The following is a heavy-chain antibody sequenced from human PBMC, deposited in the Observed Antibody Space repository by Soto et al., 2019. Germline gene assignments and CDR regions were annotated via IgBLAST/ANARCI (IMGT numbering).Heavy chain of an antibody. J-gene: IGHJ4*02. CDR2: INHSGST. D-gene: IGHD3-10*01. CDR1: GGSFSGYY. V-gene: IGHV4-34*01. Sequence: SETLSLTCAVYGGSFSGYYWSWIRQXXXKGLEWIGEINHSGSTNYNPSXXXXXXXXXXXXXXXFSLKLGSVTAADTAVYYCARGGYYGSGSYPPGDYWGQGTLVTVSS. CDR3: ARGGYYGSGSYPPGDY.